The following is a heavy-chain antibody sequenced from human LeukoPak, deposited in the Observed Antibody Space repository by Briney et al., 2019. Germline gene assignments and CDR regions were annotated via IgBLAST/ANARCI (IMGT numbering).Heavy chain of an antibody. J-gene: IGHJ6*02. CDR3: AKVWTYFYHGLDV. CDR1: GFTFSTCA. D-gene: IGHD3-10*01. Sequence: QPGGSLRLSCAASGFTFSTCAMSWVRQAPGKGLEWVSGISGTTSGTYYADSVKGRFTISRDNSKNTLFLQVNSLRAEDTAVYYCAKVWTYFYHGLDVWGQGTTVTVSS. V-gene: IGHV3-23*01. CDR2: ISGTTSGT.